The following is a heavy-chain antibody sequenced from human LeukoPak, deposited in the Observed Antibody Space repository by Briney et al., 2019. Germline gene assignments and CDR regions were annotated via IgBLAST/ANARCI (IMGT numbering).Heavy chain of an antibody. CDR1: GFTFNNFG. D-gene: IGHD3-22*01. V-gene: IGHV3-30*02. CDR2: IRYDGSNK. Sequence: GGSLRLSCAASGFTFNNFGMHWVRQAPGKGLEWVAFIRYDGSNKYYADSVKGRFTISRDNSKNTLYLQMNSLRAEDTAVYYCAKDYHYYDSSGLFDYWGQGTLVTVSS. J-gene: IGHJ4*02. CDR3: AKDYHYYDSSGLFDY.